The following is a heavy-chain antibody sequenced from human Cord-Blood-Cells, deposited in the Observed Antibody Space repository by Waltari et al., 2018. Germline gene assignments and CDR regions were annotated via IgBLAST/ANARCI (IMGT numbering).Heavy chain of an antibody. J-gene: IGHJ6*03. V-gene: IGHV4-34*01. CDR2: INHSGST. Sequence: QVQLQQWGAGLLKPSETLSLTCAVYGGSFSGYYWSWIRPPPGKGLEWIGEINHSGSTNYNPSLKSRVTISVDTSKNQFSLKLSSVTAADTAVYYCARESTNGVYYYYYYMDVWGKGTTVTVSS. D-gene: IGHD2-8*01. CDR1: GGSFSGYY. CDR3: ARESTNGVYYYYYYMDV.